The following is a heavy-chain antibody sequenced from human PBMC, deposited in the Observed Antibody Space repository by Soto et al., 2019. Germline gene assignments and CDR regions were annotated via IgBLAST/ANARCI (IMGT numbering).Heavy chain of an antibody. Sequence: GASMEVSCKASGYTLSRYGISWVGQAPGQGLEWMGWISAYNGNTNYAQKLQGRVTMTTDTSTSTAYMELRSLRSDDTAVYYCASGCSGGSCYFAFDIWGQGTMVTVSS. CDR1: GYTLSRYG. J-gene: IGHJ3*02. CDR3: ASGCSGGSCYFAFDI. CDR2: ISAYNGNT. V-gene: IGHV1-18*01. D-gene: IGHD2-15*01.